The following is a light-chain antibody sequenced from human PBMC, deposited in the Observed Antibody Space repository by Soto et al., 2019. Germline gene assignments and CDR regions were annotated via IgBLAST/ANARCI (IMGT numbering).Light chain of an antibody. CDR3: QQYVVSPGT. J-gene: IGKJ1*01. V-gene: IGKV3-20*01. Sequence: EIVLTQAPGTLSLSPGERATLSCRASETVISNYLAWYQHKPGQTPRLLMYGAYIRATGIPVRFSGSGSGTDFTLTVTSLEPEDFAVYYCQQYVVSPGTFGQGTKVDIK. CDR2: GAY. CDR1: ETVISNY.